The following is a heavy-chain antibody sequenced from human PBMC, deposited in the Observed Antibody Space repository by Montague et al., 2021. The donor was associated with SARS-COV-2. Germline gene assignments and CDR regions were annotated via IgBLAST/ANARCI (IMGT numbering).Heavy chain of an antibody. V-gene: IGHV4-61*01. J-gene: IGHJ4*02. CDR2: VYHTGST. D-gene: IGHD3-22*01. CDR3: VREIYYFDDSGSK. Sequence: SETLSLTCSVSGVSISSGSYYWSWVRQPPGKGLEWIGYVYHTGSTNYNPSLKSRVTLSIDTSKNQFSLNLTSVTAADTAVYYFVREIYYFDDSGSKWGQGTLVTV. CDR1: GVSISSGSYY.